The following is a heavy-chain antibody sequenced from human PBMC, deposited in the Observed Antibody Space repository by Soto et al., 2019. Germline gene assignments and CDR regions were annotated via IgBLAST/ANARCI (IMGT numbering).Heavy chain of an antibody. CDR3: VTGYFYASSSDY. D-gene: IGHD3-22*01. V-gene: IGHV1-46*02. Sequence: QVQLVQSGAEVKRPGASVKVSCKASGYICNNYYIHWVRQAPGQGLEWMVIISPSDGSTTYAQRFQGRVTMTRDTFTSTVYMELGSLRSDDTAVFYCVTGYFYASSSDYWGQGTLVTVSS. CDR2: ISPSDGST. J-gene: IGHJ4*02. CDR1: GYICNNYY.